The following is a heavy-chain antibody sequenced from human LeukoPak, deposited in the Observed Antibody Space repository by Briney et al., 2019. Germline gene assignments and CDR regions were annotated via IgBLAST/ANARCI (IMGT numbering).Heavy chain of an antibody. V-gene: IGHV1-2*02. J-gene: IGHJ6*03. D-gene: IGHD3-10*01. CDR2: INPNSGGT. CDR1: GYTFTSYG. Sequence: ASVKVSCKASGYTFTSYGISWVRQAPGQGLEWMGWINPNSGGTNYAQKFQGRVTMTRDTSISTAYMELSRLRSDDTAVYYCARGPRGSGSYPYYYYMDVWGKGTTVTISS. CDR3: ARGPRGSGSYPYYYYMDV.